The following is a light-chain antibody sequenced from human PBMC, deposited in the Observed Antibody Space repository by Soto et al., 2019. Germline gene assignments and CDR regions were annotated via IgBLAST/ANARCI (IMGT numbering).Light chain of an antibody. CDR3: SSYTSCSTDV. Sequence: QSVLTQPASVSGSPGQSITISCTGTSSDVGGYDYVSWYQHHPGKAPKLTIYEVSNRPSGVSHRFSRSKAGNTASLTISGLQDEDEAEYYCSSYTSCSTDVFVPGTKVTVL. CDR2: EVS. J-gene: IGLJ1*01. V-gene: IGLV2-14*01. CDR1: SSDVGGYDY.